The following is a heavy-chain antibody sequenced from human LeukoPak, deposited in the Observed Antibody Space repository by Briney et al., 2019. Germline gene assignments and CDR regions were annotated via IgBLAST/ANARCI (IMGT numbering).Heavy chain of an antibody. CDR1: EFTFSSYG. CDR2: ISYDGSNK. Sequence: GGSLRLSCAASEFTFSSYGMHWVRQAPGKGLEWVAVISYDGSNKYYADSVKGRFTISRDNSKNTLYLQMNSLRAEDTAVYYCAKEGFGGFDYWGQGTLVTVSS. J-gene: IGHJ4*02. D-gene: IGHD3-10*01. CDR3: AKEGFGGFDY. V-gene: IGHV3-30*18.